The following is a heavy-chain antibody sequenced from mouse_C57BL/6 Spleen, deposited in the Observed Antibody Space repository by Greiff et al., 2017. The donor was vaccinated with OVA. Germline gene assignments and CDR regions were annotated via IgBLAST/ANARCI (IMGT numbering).Heavy chain of an antibody. CDR2: IFPGSGST. D-gene: IGHD1-1*01. V-gene: IGHV1-75*01. Sequence: VQLVESGPELVKPGASVKISCKASGYTFTDYYINWVKQRPGQGLEWIGWIFPGSGSTYYNAKFKGKATLTVDKSSSTAYMLLSSLTSEDSAVYFCARPLDYYGREGAWFAYWGQGTLVTVSA. CDR1: GYTFTDYY. J-gene: IGHJ3*01. CDR3: ARPLDYYGREGAWFAY.